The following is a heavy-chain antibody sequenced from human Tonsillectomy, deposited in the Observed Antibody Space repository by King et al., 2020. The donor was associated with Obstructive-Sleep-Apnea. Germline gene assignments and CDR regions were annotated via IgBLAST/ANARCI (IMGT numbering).Heavy chain of an antibody. J-gene: IGHJ4*02. V-gene: IGHV4-59*08. Sequence: QLQESGPGLVKPSETLSLTCTVSGGSISSYYWSWIRQPPGKGLEWIGYIYYSGSTNYNPSLKSRVTISVDTSKNQFSLKLSPVTAADTAVYYCARRSLLWFGELSYFDYWGQGTLVTVSS. CDR1: GGSISSYY. CDR3: ARRSLLWFGELSYFDY. D-gene: IGHD3-10*01. CDR2: IYYSGST.